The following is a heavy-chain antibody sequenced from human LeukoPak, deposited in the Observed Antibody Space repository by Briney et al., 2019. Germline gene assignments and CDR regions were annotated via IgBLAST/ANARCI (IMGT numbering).Heavy chain of an antibody. Sequence: PSQTLPLTCTVSGGSISSGGYYWSWIRQHPGKGLEWIVYIYYSGSTYYNPSLKSRVTISVDTSKNQFSLKLSSVTAADTAVYYCASSRLIAGYSYGSGITADYWGQGTLVTVSS. CDR1: GGSISSGGYY. D-gene: IGHD5-18*01. J-gene: IGHJ4*02. CDR3: ASSRLIAGYSYGSGITADY. V-gene: IGHV4-31*03. CDR2: IYYSGST.